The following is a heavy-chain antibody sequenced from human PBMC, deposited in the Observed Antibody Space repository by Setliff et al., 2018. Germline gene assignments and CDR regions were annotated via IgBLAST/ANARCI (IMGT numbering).Heavy chain of an antibody. Sequence: ASVKVSCKASGYTFTSYYMHWVRQAPGQGLEWMGIINPSGGSTSYAQKFQGRVTMTRDTSTSTVYMELSSLRSEDTAVYYCAGTYYNFWSALDYYYYGMDVWGQGTTITVSS. D-gene: IGHD3-3*01. CDR1: GYTFTSYY. CDR3: AGTYYNFWSALDYYYYGMDV. CDR2: INPSGGST. J-gene: IGHJ6*02. V-gene: IGHV1-46*01.